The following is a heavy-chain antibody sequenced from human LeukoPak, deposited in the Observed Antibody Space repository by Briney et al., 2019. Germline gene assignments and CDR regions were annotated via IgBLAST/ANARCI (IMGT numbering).Heavy chain of an antibody. CDR1: GYTFTSYG. J-gene: IGHJ4*02. CDR2: ISAYNGNT. CDR3: ARRLGYYYDSSGYYSFDY. Sequence: GASVKVSCKASGYTFTSYGISWVRQAPGQGLEWMGWISAYNGNTNYAQKLQGRVTMTTDTSTSTAYMELRSLRSDDTAVYYCARRLGYYYDSSGYYSFDYWGQGTLVTVSS. D-gene: IGHD3-22*01. V-gene: IGHV1-18*01.